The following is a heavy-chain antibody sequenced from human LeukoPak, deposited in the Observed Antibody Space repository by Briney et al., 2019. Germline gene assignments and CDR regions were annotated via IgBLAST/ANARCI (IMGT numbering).Heavy chain of an antibody. CDR1: DGSISSSSYF. CDR2: VYYTGSA. Sequence: SETLSLTCTVSDGSISSSSYFWGWGRQPPGKGLEWIGSVYYTGSAYYSPSLMSRATISVDTPNNQFSLKLSSVTAADTAVYYRARGGALYGTFDPWGQGTLVTVSS. J-gene: IGHJ5*02. CDR3: ARGGALYGTFDP. V-gene: IGHV4-39*01. D-gene: IGHD1-14*01.